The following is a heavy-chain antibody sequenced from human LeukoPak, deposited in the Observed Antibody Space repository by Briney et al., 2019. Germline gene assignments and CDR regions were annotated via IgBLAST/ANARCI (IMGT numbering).Heavy chain of an antibody. J-gene: IGHJ4*02. CDR3: TTDNVRGV. CDR2: VSDGGTT. Sequence: PGGSLRLSCAASGFTANTAWMSWVRQAPGKGLEWVGRVSDGGTTEYAAPVKGRFTISRDDSKNTLYLQMSGLKSEDTGVYYCTTDNVRGVWGQGILVTVSS. CDR1: GFTANTAW. D-gene: IGHD3-10*01. V-gene: IGHV3-15*01.